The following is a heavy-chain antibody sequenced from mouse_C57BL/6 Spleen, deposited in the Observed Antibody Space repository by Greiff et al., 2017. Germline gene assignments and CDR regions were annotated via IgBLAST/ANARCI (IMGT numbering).Heavy chain of an antibody. V-gene: IGHV1-9*01. D-gene: IGHD1-1*01. Sequence: VQLQQSGAELMKPGASVKLSCKASGYTFTGYWIDWVKQRPGHGLEWIGEILPGSGSTNYNEKFKGKATFTADTSSNTAYLQLSSLTTEDSAIYYCASRSSSAWFADWGQGTLVTVAA. CDR2: ILPGSGST. CDR1: GYTFTGYW. J-gene: IGHJ3*01. CDR3: ASRSSSAWFAD.